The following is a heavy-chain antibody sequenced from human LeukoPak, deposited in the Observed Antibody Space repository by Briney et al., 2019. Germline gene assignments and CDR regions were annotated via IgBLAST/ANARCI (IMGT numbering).Heavy chain of an antibody. Sequence: VASVKVSCKASGGTFSSYAISWVRQAPGQGLEWMGGIIPIFGTANYAQKFQGRVTITADESTSTAYMELSSLRSEDTAVYYCARGRPPYTVTTRGNWFDPWGQGTLVTVSS. CDR3: ARGRPPYTVTTRGNWFDP. J-gene: IGHJ5*02. D-gene: IGHD4-17*01. V-gene: IGHV1-69*13. CDR2: IIPIFGTA. CDR1: GGTFSSYA.